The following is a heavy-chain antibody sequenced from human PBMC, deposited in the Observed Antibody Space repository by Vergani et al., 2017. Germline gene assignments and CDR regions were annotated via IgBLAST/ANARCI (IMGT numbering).Heavy chain of an antibody. V-gene: IGHV4-59*11. CDR2: IHYCENT. D-gene: IGHD6-19*01. CDR1: FDSIRNLY. Sequence: QVQLQESGPGLVKSSETLSLPCSVSFDSIRNLYCNWIRQPPGKGLGLIGSIHYCENTHYNPSLKTRVTISVDTSKNQFSLTLTSVTAADTAVYYCASDTHSGQRADRWGQGMGVTVTS. J-gene: IGHJ5*02. CDR3: ASDTHSGQRADR.